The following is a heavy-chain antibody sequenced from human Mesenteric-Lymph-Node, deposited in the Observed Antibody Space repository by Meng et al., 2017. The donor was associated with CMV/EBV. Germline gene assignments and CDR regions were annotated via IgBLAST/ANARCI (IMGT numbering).Heavy chain of an antibody. Sequence: GGSLRLSCAASGFTFDDYAMHWVRQAPGKGLEWVSGIRWNSGSIGYADSVKGRFTISRDNAKNSLYLQMNSLRAEDTALYYCAKDINDPNYGPPYYYYYYGMDVWGQGTTVTVSS. D-gene: IGHD5-24*01. V-gene: IGHV3-9*01. CDR2: IRWNSGSI. CDR3: AKDINDPNYGPPYYYYYYGMDV. CDR1: GFTFDDYA. J-gene: IGHJ6*02.